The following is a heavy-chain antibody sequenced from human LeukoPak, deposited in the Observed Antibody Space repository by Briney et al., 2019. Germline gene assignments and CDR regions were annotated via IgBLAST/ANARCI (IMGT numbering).Heavy chain of an antibody. D-gene: IGHD2-15*01. CDR3: ARGVGYCSSSRCSPGYYMDV. CDR1: ASTFSSYG. CDR2: ISSSGTYT. Sequence: GGSLRLSCAASASTFSSYGMNWVRQAPGKGLEWVSRISSSGTYTDYTDSVKGRFTISRDNAKNSLYLQMNSLRAEDTALYFCARGVGYCSSSRCSPGYYMDVWGQGTTVTVFS. J-gene: IGHJ6*03. V-gene: IGHV3-21*01.